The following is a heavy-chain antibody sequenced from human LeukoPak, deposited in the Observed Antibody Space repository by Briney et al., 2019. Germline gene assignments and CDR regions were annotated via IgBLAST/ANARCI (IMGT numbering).Heavy chain of an antibody. J-gene: IGHJ6*03. V-gene: IGHV1-2*02. Sequence: ASVKVSFKASGYTFTVYYMHWVRQAPGQGREWMGWINPNSGGTNYAQKFQGRVTITRDTSISTAYMELSRLRYDDAAVYYCARGAGGSGSYLLPLGLAYYYYMDVWGKGTTVTISS. D-gene: IGHD3-10*01. CDR3: ARGAGGSGSYLLPLGLAYYYYMDV. CDR2: INPNSGGT. CDR1: GYTFTVYY.